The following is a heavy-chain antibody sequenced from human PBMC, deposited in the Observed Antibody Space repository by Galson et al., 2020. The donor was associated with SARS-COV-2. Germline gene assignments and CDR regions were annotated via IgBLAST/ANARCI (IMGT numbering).Heavy chain of an antibody. V-gene: IGHV3-21*01. D-gene: IGHD4-17*01. CDR2: ISSSSSYI. CDR1: GFTFSSYS. J-gene: IGHJ4*02. CDR3: ARDLTTETSISFDY. Sequence: LTCAASGFTFSSYSMNWVRQAPGKGLEWVSSISSSSSYIYYADSVKGRFTISRDNAKNSLYLQMNSLRAEDTAVYYCARDLTTETSISFDYWGQGTLVTVSS.